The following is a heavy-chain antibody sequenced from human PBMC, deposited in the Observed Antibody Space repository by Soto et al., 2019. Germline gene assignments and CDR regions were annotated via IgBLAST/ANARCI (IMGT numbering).Heavy chain of an antibody. D-gene: IGHD3-10*01. J-gene: IGHJ6*02. CDR3: ARTTYGAGSYYENYYYGMDV. V-gene: IGHV1-69*01. Sequence: QVQLVQSGAEVKKPGSSVKVSCKASGGTFSSYAISWVRQAPGQGLEWMGGIIPIFGTANYEQKFRGRVTITSDESTSTAYMELSSLRSEDTAVYYCARTTYGAGSYYENYYYGMDVWGQGTTVTVSS. CDR1: GGTFSSYA. CDR2: IIPIFGTA.